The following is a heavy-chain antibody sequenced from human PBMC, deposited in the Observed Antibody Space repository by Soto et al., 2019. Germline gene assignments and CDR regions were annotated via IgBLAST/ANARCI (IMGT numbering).Heavy chain of an antibody. Sequence: QVQLVQSGAEVKKTGASVKVSCEAPGHYFSGYYMYWVRQAPGHGLEWMGWINLNSGGTNYAQKFQGRVTMTRDTSITTGYMDLRGLTSEDTAVYYCASAPPYYGISGYLEVWGLGTLVTVSS. D-gene: IGHD3-22*01. J-gene: IGHJ4*02. CDR2: INLNSGGT. V-gene: IGHV1-2*02. CDR1: GHYFSGYY. CDR3: ASAPPYYGISGYLEV.